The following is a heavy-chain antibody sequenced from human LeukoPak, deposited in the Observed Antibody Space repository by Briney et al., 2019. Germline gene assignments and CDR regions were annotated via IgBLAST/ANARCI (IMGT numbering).Heavy chain of an antibody. CDR3: ARVGHSSGYPYNWFDP. CDR2: IYSGGST. J-gene: IGHJ5*02. D-gene: IGHD3-22*01. Sequence: PGGSLRLSCAASGFTVSSNYMSWVRQAPGKGLEWGSVIYSGGSTYYADSVKGRFTISRDNSKNTLYLQMNSLRAEDTAVYYCARVGHSSGYPYNWFDPWGQGTLVTVSS. V-gene: IGHV3-66*01. CDR1: GFTVSSNY.